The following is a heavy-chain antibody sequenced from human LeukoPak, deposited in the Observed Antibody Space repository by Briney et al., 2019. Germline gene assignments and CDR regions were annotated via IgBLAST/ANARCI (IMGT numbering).Heavy chain of an antibody. Sequence: GGSLRLSCAASGFTFSNAWMNWVRQAPGKGLEWVGRIKSKTDGGTTDYAAPVRGRFAISRDDSKNTLYLQMNSLKTEDTAVYYCTTDVEPWIQLLMDYWGQGTLVTVSS. J-gene: IGHJ4*02. CDR2: IKSKTDGGTT. CDR3: TTDVEPWIQLLMDY. V-gene: IGHV3-15*01. D-gene: IGHD5-18*01. CDR1: GFTFSNAW.